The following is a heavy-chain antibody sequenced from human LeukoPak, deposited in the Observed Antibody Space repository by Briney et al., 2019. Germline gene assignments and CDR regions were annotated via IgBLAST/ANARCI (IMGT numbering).Heavy chain of an antibody. CDR3: ARVDAQLAAVLFWFDP. CDR1: GYTFTSYG. CDR2: ISAYNGNS. J-gene: IGHJ5*02. Sequence: ASVKVSCKASGYTFTSYGISWVRQAPGQGLEWMGWISAYNGNSNYAQKLQGRVTMTTDTSPSPAYMELRRLSSDDTAVYYCARVDAQLAAVLFWFDPWGQGTPVTVSS. V-gene: IGHV1-18*01. D-gene: IGHD6-6*01.